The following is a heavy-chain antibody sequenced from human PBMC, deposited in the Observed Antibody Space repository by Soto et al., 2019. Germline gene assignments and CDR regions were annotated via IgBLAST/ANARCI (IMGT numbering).Heavy chain of an antibody. D-gene: IGHD3-3*01. CDR3: AKDKERGGYDSDFDS. J-gene: IGHJ4*02. CDR2: ITGGNT. Sequence: EVQLLESGGGLIQPGGSLRLSCAASGFTLGTYGMGWVRQAPGKGLEWVSTITGGNTYYAASVKGRFTISRDNPKNTLYLQMSSLRAEDTALYYCAKDKERGGYDSDFDSWGQGTLVTVSS. V-gene: IGHV3-23*01. CDR1: GFTLGTYG.